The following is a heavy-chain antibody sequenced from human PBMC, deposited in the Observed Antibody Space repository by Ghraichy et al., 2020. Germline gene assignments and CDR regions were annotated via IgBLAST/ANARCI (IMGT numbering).Heavy chain of an antibody. V-gene: IGHV3-33*01. J-gene: IGHJ6*02. CDR3: ARDWKGMDV. CDR2: IWYDGSNK. CDR1: GFTFSSYA. Sequence: GGSLRLSCAASGFTFSSYAMHWVRQAPGKGLEWVAVIWYDGSNKYYADSVKGRFTISRDNSKNALYLQMNSLRGEVTAVHYCARDWKGMDVWGQGTTVTVSS. D-gene: IGHD1-1*01.